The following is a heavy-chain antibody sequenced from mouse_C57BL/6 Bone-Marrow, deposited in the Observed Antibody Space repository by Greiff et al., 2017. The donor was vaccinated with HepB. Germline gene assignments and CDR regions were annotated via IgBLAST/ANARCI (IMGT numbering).Heavy chain of an antibody. CDR2: ISSGGSYT. V-gene: IGHV5-6*02. CDR3: ARPGGFAD. J-gene: IGHJ3*01. CDR1: GFTFSSYG. Sequence: DVMLVESGGDLVKPGGSLKLSCAASGFTFSSYGMSWVRQTPDKRLEWVATISSGGSYTYYPDSVKGRFTISRDNAKNTLYLQMSSLKSEDTAMYYCARPGGFADWGQGTLVTVSA.